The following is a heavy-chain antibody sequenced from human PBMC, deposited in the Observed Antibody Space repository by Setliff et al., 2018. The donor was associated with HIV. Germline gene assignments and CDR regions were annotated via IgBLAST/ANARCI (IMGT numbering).Heavy chain of an antibody. Sequence: VASVKVSCKASGYTFTNYAIHWVRQAPGQRLEWMGWINPGNGNTKYSQKFQGRVTITRDTSATTAYMELSSLRSEDTAIFYCAREPIGGDDAFDIWGQGTRVTVS. D-gene: IGHD2-21*02. CDR3: AREPIGGDDAFDI. CDR2: INPGNGNT. CDR1: GYTFTNYA. V-gene: IGHV1-3*01. J-gene: IGHJ3*02.